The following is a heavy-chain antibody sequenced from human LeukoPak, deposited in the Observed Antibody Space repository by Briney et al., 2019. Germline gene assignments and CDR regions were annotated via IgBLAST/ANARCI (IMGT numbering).Heavy chain of an antibody. V-gene: IGHV3-11*01. CDR2: ISSSGSTI. CDR1: GFTFGDSY. D-gene: IGHD1-26*01. CDR3: ARVRIVGATYFDY. J-gene: IGHJ4*02. Sequence: GGSLRLSCAASGFTFGDSYLSWFGKAPGRGLGGVYYISSSGSTIYYADSVKGRFTISRDNAKNSLYLQMNSLRAEDTAVYYCARVRIVGATYFDYWGQGTLVTVSS.